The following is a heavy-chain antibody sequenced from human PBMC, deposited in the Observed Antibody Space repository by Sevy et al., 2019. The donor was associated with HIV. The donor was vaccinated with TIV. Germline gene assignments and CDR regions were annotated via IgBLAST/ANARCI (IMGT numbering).Heavy chain of an antibody. D-gene: IGHD1-26*01. CDR3: TRDHSGSYSRKFMGNIDY. CDR1: GFTFGDYA. V-gene: IGHV3-49*04. Sequence: GGSLRLSCTASGFTFGDYAMSWVRQAPGKGLEWVGFIRSKAYGGTTEYAASVKGRFTISRDDSKSIAYLQMNSLKTEDTAVYYCTRDHSGSYSRKFMGNIDYWGQGTLVTVSS. J-gene: IGHJ4*02. CDR2: IRSKAYGGTT.